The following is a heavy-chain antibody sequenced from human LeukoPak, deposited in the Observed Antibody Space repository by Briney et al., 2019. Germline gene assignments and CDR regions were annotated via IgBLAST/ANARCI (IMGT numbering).Heavy chain of an antibody. D-gene: IGHD3-16*02. V-gene: IGHV3-23*01. Sequence: GGSLRLSCAASGFTFSSYAMSWVRQAPGKGLEWVSAISGSGGSTYYADSVKGRFTIPRDNSKNTLYLQMNSLRAEDTAVYYCAKVIGGVIVIQYYFDYWGQGTLVTVSS. CDR3: AKVIGGVIVIQYYFDY. CDR2: ISGSGGST. CDR1: GFTFSSYA. J-gene: IGHJ4*02.